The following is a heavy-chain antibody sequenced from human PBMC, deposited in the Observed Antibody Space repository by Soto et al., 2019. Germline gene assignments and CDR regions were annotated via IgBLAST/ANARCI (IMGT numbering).Heavy chain of an antibody. V-gene: IGHV4-31*03. CDR1: GGSISSGGYY. CDR3: ARVVMGTYYDFWSGSNWFDP. J-gene: IGHJ5*02. CDR2: IYYSGST. D-gene: IGHD3-3*01. Sequence: QVQLQESGPGLVKPSQTLSLTCTVSGGSISSGGYYWSWIRQHPGKGLEWIGYIYYSGSTYYNPSLKSRVTISVDTSKNQFSLKLSSVTAADTAVYYCARVVMGTYYDFWSGSNWFDPWGQGTLVTVSS.